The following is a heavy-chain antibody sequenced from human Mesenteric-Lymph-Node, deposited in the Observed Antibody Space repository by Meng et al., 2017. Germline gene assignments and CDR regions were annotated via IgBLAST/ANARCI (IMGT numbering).Heavy chain of an antibody. Sequence: VHLEQTGAELQRPGGAGKVSCQASGYTITAYALHWVRQAPGQGLEWRGRITTSTGKGTYAQAFTGRFVFSLNTSVSTAYLQISSLKAEDTAVYFCARGASPPYFDSWGQGTLVTVSS. J-gene: IGHJ4*02. CDR3: ARGASPPYFDS. V-gene: IGHV7-4-1*02. CDR2: ITTSTGKG. CDR1: GYTITAYA.